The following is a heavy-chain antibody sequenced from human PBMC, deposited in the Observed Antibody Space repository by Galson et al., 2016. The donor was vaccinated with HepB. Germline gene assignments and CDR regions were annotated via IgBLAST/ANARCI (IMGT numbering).Heavy chain of an antibody. V-gene: IGHV4-4*02. CDR1: GGPISSSNW. J-gene: IGHJ6*02. D-gene: IGHD4-11*01. CDR3: ARSRQYYFFAMDV. CDR2: IYRNGST. Sequence: SETLSLTCVVSGGPISSSNWWNWVRQPPGKGLEWIGEIYRNGSTNYNPSLKSRLTISVDKSKNQFSLKLTSVTAADTATYYCARSRQYYFFAMDVWGQGTTVTLSS.